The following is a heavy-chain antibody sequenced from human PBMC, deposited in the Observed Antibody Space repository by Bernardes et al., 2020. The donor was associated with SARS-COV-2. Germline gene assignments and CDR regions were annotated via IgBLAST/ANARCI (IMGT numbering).Heavy chain of an antibody. J-gene: IGHJ4*02. V-gene: IGHV4-34*01. CDR2: INHSGST. CDR1: GGSFSGYY. D-gene: IGHD2-15*01. Sequence: SETLSLTCAVYGGSFSGYYWSWIRQPPGKGLEWIGEINHSGSTNYNPSLKSRVTISVDTSKNQFSLKLSSVTAADTAVYYCARVHCSGGSCYSGGLMYFDYWGQGTLVTVSS. CDR3: ARVHCSGGSCYSGGLMYFDY.